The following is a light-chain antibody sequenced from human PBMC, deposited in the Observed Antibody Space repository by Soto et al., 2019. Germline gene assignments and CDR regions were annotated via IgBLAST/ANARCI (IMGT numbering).Light chain of an antibody. CDR2: LGS. V-gene: IGKV2-28*01. Sequence: DIVITQSPLSLPFTPGDPSSISCRSSQSLLHSNGYNYLDWYLQKPGQSPQLLIYLGSNRASGVPDRFSGSGSGTDFTLTISRLEPEDFAVYYCQQYGSSPATFGQGTKVDIK. CDR1: QSLLHSNGYNY. CDR3: QQYGSSPAT. J-gene: IGKJ1*01.